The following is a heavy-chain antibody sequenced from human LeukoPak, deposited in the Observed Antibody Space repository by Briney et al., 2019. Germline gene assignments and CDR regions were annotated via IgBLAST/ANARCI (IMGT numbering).Heavy chain of an antibody. V-gene: IGHV1-46*01. CDR2: INPSGGST. J-gene: IGHJ4*02. Sequence: GASVKVSCKASGYTFTSYYMHWVRQAPGQGLEWMGIINPSGGSTSYAQKFQGRVTMTRDMSTSTVYMELSSLRSEDTAVYYCARVAVAGTWFDYWGQGTLVTVSS. D-gene: IGHD6-19*01. CDR1: GYTFTSYY. CDR3: ARVAVAGTWFDY.